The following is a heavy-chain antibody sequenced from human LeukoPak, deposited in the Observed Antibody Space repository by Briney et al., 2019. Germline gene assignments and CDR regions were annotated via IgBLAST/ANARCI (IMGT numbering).Heavy chain of an antibody. J-gene: IGHJ4*02. CDR3: ATRPYCSSTSCSDY. CDR2: INHSGST. Sequence: SETLSLTCAVYGGSFSGYYWGWIRQPPGKGLEWIGEINHSGSTNYNPSLKSRVTISVDTSKNQFSLKLSSVTAADTAVYYCATRPYCSSTSCSDYWGQGTLVTVSS. CDR1: GGSFSGYY. D-gene: IGHD2-2*01. V-gene: IGHV4-34*01.